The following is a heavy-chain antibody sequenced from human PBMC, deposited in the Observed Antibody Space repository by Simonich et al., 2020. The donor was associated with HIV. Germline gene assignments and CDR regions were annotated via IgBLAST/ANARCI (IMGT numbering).Heavy chain of an antibody. CDR2: IYPSGTT. Sequence: QVQLQESGPGLVKPSETLSLTCAVSGYSISSGYYWGWIRQPPGKGLELIGTIYPSGTTSTHPTRKNRVTISVDTSKNQFALLLRSGTAADTAIYYCARVGPLMITFGGPIVNYYYYGRDVWGQGTTVTVSS. D-gene: IGHD3-16*02. J-gene: IGHJ6*02. CDR1: GYSISSGYY. CDR3: ARVGPLMITFGGPIVNYYYYGRDV. V-gene: IGHV4-38-2*01.